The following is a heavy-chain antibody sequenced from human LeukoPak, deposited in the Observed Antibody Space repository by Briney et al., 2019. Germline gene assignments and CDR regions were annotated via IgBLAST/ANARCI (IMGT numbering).Heavy chain of an antibody. CDR1: GGSLSSGDYY. J-gene: IGHJ4*02. CDR2: IYYSGIT. D-gene: IGHD6-19*01. V-gene: IGHV4-30-4*08. Sequence: SETLSLTCTVSGGSLSSGDYYWSWIRQPPGKGLEWIGYIYYSGITYYNLSLRSRVTISVDTSKNEFSLKLSSVTAADTALYYCARRTVTNGWFRIDYWGQGSLVIVSS. CDR3: ARRTVTNGWFRIDY.